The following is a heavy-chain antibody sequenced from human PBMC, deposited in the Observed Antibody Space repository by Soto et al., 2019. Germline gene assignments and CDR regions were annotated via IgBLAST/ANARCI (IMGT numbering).Heavy chain of an antibody. J-gene: IGHJ6*03. CDR1: GFTFSDYY. V-gene: IGHV3-11*01. Sequence: QVQLVESGGGLVKPGGSLRLSCAASGFTFSDYYMSWIRQAPGKGLEWVSYISSSGSTIYYAHSVKGRFTISRDNAKNSLYLQMNCLRAEDTAVYYCARESIVATITYYYYYMDVWGKETTVTVSS. D-gene: IGHD5-12*01. CDR2: ISSSGSTI. CDR3: ARESIVATITYYYYYMDV.